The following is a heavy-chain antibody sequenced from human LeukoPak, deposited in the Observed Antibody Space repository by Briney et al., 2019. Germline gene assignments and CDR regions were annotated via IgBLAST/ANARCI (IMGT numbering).Heavy chain of an antibody. CDR3: ARDNLGSREGIY. CDR1: GFTFSSYG. V-gene: IGHV3-30*02. J-gene: IGHJ4*02. CDR2: IRYDGSNK. D-gene: IGHD1-20*01. Sequence: GGSLRLSCAASGFTFSSYGMHWVRQAPGKGLEWVAFIRYDGSNKYYADSVKGRFTISRDNSKNTLYLQMNSLRAEDTAVYYCARDNLGSREGIYWGQGTLVTVSS.